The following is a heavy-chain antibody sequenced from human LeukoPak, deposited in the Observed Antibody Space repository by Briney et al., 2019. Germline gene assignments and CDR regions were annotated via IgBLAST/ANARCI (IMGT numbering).Heavy chain of an antibody. CDR3: AKTSVGEGRIIGSGYFDN. V-gene: IGHV3-23*01. Sequence: PGGSLRLSCAASGXTFSNHAMNWVRQAPGKGLEWVSIISGSGTVTYYADSVKGRFTISRDNSKNTLYLQMNSLRAEDTAVYYCAKTSVGEGRIIGSGYFDNWGQGTLVTVSS. J-gene: IGHJ4*02. CDR1: GXTFSNHA. CDR2: ISGSGTVT. D-gene: IGHD2-15*01.